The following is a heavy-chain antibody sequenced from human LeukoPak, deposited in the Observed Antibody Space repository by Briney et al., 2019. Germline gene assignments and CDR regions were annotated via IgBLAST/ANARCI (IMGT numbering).Heavy chain of an antibody. D-gene: IGHD1-14*01. J-gene: IGHJ4*02. CDR2: ISTSSSYI. V-gene: IGHV3-21*01. CDR1: GFTFSSYW. Sequence: GGSLRLSCAASGFTFSSYWMHWVRQAPGKGLEWVSSISTSSSYIHYADSVKGRFTISRDNAKNSLYLQMNSLRAEDTAVYYCARGTLNIPGEHGAFDYWGQGTLVTVSS. CDR3: ARGTLNIPGEHGAFDY.